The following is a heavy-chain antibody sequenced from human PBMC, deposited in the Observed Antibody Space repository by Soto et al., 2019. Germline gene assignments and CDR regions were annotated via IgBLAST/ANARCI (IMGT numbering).Heavy chain of an antibody. CDR2: IYYSGST. CDR1: GGSISSYY. D-gene: IGHD3-3*01. J-gene: IGHJ4*02. CDR3: ARAKDFWSGLDY. Sequence: SETLSLTCTVSGGSISSYYWSWIRQPPGKGLEWIGYIYYSGSTNYNPSLKSRVTISVDTSKNQFSLKLSSVTAADTAVYYCARAKDFWSGLDYWGQGTLVTVSS. V-gene: IGHV4-59*01.